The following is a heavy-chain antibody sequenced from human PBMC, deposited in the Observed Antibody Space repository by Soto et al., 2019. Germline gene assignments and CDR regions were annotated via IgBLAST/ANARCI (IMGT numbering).Heavy chain of an antibody. J-gene: IGHJ4*02. CDR2: IYYSGST. CDR3: AANIHLDY. V-gene: IGHV4-59*01. Sequence: QVQLQESGPGLVKPSETLSLTCTVSGASISSYYWSWIRQPPGRGLEWIGYIYYSGSTNYNPSLKSRVTIPVDTSKNPCSLKLSSVTAADTAVDYCAANIHLDYWGQGTLVTVSS. CDR1: GASISSYY.